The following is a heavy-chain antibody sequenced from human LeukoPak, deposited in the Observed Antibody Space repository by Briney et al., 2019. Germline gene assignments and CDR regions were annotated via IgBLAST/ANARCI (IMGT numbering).Heavy chain of an antibody. D-gene: IGHD2-15*01. Sequence: SETLSLTCTVSGGSISSYYWSWIRRPPGKGLEWIGYIYYSGSTNYNPSLKSRVTISVDTSKNQFSLKLSSVTAADTAVYYCARGTGWYGRPDAFDIWGQGTMVTVSS. CDR1: GGSISSYY. J-gene: IGHJ3*02. CDR2: IYYSGST. CDR3: ARGTGWYGRPDAFDI. V-gene: IGHV4-59*01.